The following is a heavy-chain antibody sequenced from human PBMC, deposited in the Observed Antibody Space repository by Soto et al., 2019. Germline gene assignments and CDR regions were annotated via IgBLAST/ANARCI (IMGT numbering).Heavy chain of an antibody. J-gene: IGHJ4*02. D-gene: IGHD1-26*01. CDR1: GFTFSSYA. Sequence: GGSLRLSCAASGFTFSSYAMHWVRQSPGKGLEWVAVIWYDGTNKYYADSVKGRFTVSRDNSKNTLYLQMNSLRAEDTAVYFCARYSGKYQGPIDYWGQGTLVTVSS. V-gene: IGHV3-33*01. CDR3: ARYSGKYQGPIDY. CDR2: IWYDGTNK.